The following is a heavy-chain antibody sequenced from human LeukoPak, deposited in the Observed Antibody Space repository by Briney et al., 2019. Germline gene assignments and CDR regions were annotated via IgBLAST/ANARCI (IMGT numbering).Heavy chain of an antibody. CDR1: GYTFTSYG. CDR2: ISAYNGNT. Sequence: ASVKVSCKASGYTFTSYGISWVRQARGQGLEGMGWISAYNGNTNYAQKLQGRGTMTKDTSTSTDYMELRSVRSDDTAVYYCARGESTFQLYNWFDPWGQGTLVTVSS. V-gene: IGHV1-18*01. D-gene: IGHD3-16*01. CDR3: ARGESTFQLYNWFDP. J-gene: IGHJ5*02.